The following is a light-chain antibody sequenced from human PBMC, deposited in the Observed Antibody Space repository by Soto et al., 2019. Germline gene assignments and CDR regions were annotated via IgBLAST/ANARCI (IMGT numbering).Light chain of an antibody. V-gene: IGLV2-14*01. CDR2: EVA. J-gene: IGLJ3*02. CDR1: SSDVGSYDY. Sequence: QSALTQPASVSASPGQSITISCTGTSSDVGSYDYVSWFQQHPGKAPKVLIYEVADRPSGVSDRFSGSKSGNTASLTISGLQTEDEGDYYCSSFTSSNIWVFGGGTKVTVL. CDR3: SSFTSSNIWV.